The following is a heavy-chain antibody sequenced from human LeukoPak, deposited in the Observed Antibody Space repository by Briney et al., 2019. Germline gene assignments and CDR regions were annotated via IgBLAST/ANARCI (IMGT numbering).Heavy chain of an antibody. J-gene: IGHJ3*02. D-gene: IGHD3-16*01. CDR2: INSDGSST. V-gene: IGHV3-74*01. Sequence: GGSLRLSCAASGFTFSSYWMHWVGQAPGKGLVWVSRINSDGSSTIYADSVKGRFTISRDKAKNTLYVQMNRLRAEDTAVYYCARGDADYVVSGWQFDIWGQGTMVTVSS. CDR1: GFTFSSYW. CDR3: ARGDADYVVSGWQFDI.